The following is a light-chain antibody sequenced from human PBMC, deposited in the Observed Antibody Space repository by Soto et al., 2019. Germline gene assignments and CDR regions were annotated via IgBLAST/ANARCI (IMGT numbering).Light chain of an antibody. CDR3: QQYDNSVWT. CDR1: ESVSSTS. Sequence: EIVLTQSPGTLSLSPGERATLSSRASESVSSTSLAWYQQKPGQAPRLLMYGVSSRATGIPDRFSGSGSGTDLTLTINRLEPEDFAVYFCQQYDNSVWTFGQGTKVEIK. V-gene: IGKV3-20*01. J-gene: IGKJ1*01. CDR2: GVS.